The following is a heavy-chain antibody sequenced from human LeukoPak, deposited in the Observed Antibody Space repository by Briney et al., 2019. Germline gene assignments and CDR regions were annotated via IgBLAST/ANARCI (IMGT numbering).Heavy chain of an antibody. J-gene: IGHJ4*02. V-gene: IGHV3-66*01. Sequence: GGSLRLSCAASGFTVSNNSMSWVRQAPGKGREWVSLIYSGGDTRYADSVKGRFTISRDNSKNTLYLQMNSLRAEDTAVYYCAKGQVTWPPFPANYWGQGTLVTVSS. D-gene: IGHD2-21*02. CDR2: IYSGGDT. CDR1: GFTVSNNS. CDR3: AKGQVTWPPFPANY.